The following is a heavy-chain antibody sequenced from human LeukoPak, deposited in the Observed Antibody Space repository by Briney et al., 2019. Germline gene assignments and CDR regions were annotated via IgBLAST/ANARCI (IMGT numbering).Heavy chain of an antibody. CDR3: VTEYYGSYNF. Sequence: GGSLRLSCAASGFTFTDAWMSWVRQAPGKGLEWVGHVKSNTVGGTTDYAAPVKGRFTISRDDSKNTLYLQMNTLKTEDTALYYCVTEYYGSYNFWGQGALVTVSS. J-gene: IGHJ4*02. CDR1: GFTFTDAW. CDR2: VKSNTVGGTT. D-gene: IGHD1-26*01. V-gene: IGHV3-15*01.